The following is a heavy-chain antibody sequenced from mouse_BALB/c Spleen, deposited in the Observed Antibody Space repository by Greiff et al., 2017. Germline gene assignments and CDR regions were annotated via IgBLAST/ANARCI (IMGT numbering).Heavy chain of an antibody. J-gene: IGHJ4*01. CDR1: GFTFSSFG. V-gene: IGHV5-17*02. CDR3: ERSNYYPYYYAMDY. Sequence: EVQLVESGGGLVQPGGSRKLSCAASGFTFSSFGMHWVRQAPEKGLEWVAYISSGSSTIYYADTVKGRFTISRDNPKNTLFLQMTSLRSEDTAMYYCERSNYYPYYYAMDYWGQGTSVTVSS. CDR2: ISSGSSTI. D-gene: IGHD1-1*01.